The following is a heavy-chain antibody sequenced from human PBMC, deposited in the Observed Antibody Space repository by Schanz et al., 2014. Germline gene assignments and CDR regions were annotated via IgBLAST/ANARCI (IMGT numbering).Heavy chain of an antibody. Sequence: VQLVDSGGGLVKPGGSLRLSCSASGFTFSIYAMHWVRQAPGKGLEYVSAISHDGYSTYYADSVKGRFTISRDNSKNTLYLQMSSLTTEDTAVYYCAKSLESCPGGRCSRGYFDYWGQGTLVTVSS. J-gene: IGHJ4*02. CDR3: AKSLESCPGGRCSRGYFDY. D-gene: IGHD2-8*02. CDR1: GFTFSIYA. CDR2: ISHDGYST. V-gene: IGHV3-64D*06.